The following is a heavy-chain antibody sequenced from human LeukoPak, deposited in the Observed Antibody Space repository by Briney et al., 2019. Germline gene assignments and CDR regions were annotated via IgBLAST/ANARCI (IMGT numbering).Heavy chain of an antibody. V-gene: IGHV3-43*02. Sequence: PGGSLRLSCAASGFTFDDYAMHWVRQAPGKGLEWVSLISGDGDNTDYADSVKGRFTISRDNSKNSLYLQMNSLRTDDTALYYRVKDNLRFGFDPWGQGTLVTVSS. CDR2: ISGDGDNT. CDR1: GFTFDDYA. J-gene: IGHJ5*02. D-gene: IGHD3-10*01. CDR3: VKDNLRFGFDP.